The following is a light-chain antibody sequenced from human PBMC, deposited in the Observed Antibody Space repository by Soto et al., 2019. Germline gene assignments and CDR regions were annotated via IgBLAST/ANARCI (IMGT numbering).Light chain of an antibody. V-gene: IGKV3-11*01. CDR2: QTS. CDR3: HQRQSWPRT. Sequence: EIVLTQSPATLSSFPGDRATLSCRASQYINTRLAWYQHRPGQAPRLLIYQTSLRAAGIPARFSASGSGTDFTLTVSDVQPEDFALYYCHQRQSWPRTFGKGTKVDIK. CDR1: QYINTR. J-gene: IGKJ1*01.